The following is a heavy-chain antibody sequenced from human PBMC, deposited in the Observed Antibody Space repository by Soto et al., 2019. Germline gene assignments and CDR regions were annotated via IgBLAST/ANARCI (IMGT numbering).Heavy chain of an antibody. V-gene: IGHV6-1*01. CDR3: ARDRDDFWSGRPQYYFDY. J-gene: IGHJ4*02. Sequence: SQTLSLTCAISGDSVSSNSAAWNWIRQSPSRGFEWLGRTYYRSKWYNDYAVSVKSRITINPDTSKNQFSLQLNSVTPEDTAVYYCARDRDDFWSGRPQYYFDYWGQGTLVTVSS. D-gene: IGHD3-3*01. CDR1: GDSVSSNSAA. CDR2: TYYRSKWYN.